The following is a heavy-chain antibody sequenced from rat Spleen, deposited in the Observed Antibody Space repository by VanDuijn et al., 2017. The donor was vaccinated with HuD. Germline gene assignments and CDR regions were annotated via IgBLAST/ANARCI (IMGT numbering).Heavy chain of an antibody. J-gene: IGHJ2*01. CDR3: TRRNYGYTDYFDY. D-gene: IGHD1-9*01. Sequence: EVQLVESGGGLVQPGRSLKLSCVASGFTFNNYWMTWIRQAPGKGLEWIASITTTGGSTYYPDSVKGRFTISRDNAKSTLYLQMNSLRSEDTATYHCTRRNYGYTDYFDYWGQGVMVTVSS. V-gene: IGHV5-31*01. CDR2: ITTTGGST. CDR1: GFTFNNYW.